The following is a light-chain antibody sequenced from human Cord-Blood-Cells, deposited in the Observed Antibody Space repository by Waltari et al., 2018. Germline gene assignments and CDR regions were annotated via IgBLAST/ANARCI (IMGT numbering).Light chain of an antibody. V-gene: IGKV3-15*01. CDR1: QSVSSN. Sequence: EIVMTQSPATLSVSPGERATLSCSASQSVSSNLAWYQQKPGQAPRLLIYGASTRATGIPARFSGSGSGTEFTLTISSLQSEDFAVYYCQQYNNWPPYTFGQGTKL. CDR3: QQYNNWPPYT. CDR2: GAS. J-gene: IGKJ2*01.